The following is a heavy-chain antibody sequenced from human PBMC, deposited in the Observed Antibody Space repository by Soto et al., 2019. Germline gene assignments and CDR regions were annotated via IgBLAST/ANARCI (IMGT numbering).Heavy chain of an antibody. Sequence: QVQLVESGGGVVQPGRSLRLSCAASGFLFSSYGLHWVRQAPGKGLEWVAIVSFDGSDSYYADSVKGRFTIFRDNSKNTLYLHMNSLRTEDTAVYYCATFGIYVFWSGYHHRDAFDVWGQGTMVTVSS. CDR3: ATFGIYVFWSGYHHRDAFDV. D-gene: IGHD3-3*01. CDR2: VSFDGSDS. J-gene: IGHJ3*01. CDR1: GFLFSSYG. V-gene: IGHV3-30*03.